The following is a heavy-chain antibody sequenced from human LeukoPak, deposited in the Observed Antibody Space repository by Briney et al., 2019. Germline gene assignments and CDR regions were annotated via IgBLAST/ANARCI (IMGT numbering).Heavy chain of an antibody. J-gene: IGHJ3*02. CDR1: GFTFSDYW. CDR2: IKQDGSEE. D-gene: IGHD6-6*01. V-gene: IGHV3-7*05. CDR3: ARYSTSSGAFDI. Sequence: GGSLRLSCAASGFTFSDYWMTWVRQAPGKGLEWVANIKQDGSEEYYVDSVKGRFTISRDNAKNSLYLQMNSLRAEDTAVYYCARYSTSSGAFDIWGQGTMVTVSS.